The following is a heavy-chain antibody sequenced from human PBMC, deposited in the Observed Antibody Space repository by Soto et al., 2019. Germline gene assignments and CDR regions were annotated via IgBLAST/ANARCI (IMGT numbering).Heavy chain of an antibody. V-gene: IGHV4-39*01. CDR1: GGYISSSSYY. Sequence: SETLSLTCTVSGGYISSSSYYWGWIRQPPGKGLEWIGSIYYSGSTYYNPSLKSRVTISVDTSKNQFSLKLSSVTAADTAVYYCATRAGPKRRGRYYFDYWGQGTLVTVSS. CDR2: IYYSGST. J-gene: IGHJ4*02. D-gene: IGHD1-26*01. CDR3: ATRAGPKRRGRYYFDY.